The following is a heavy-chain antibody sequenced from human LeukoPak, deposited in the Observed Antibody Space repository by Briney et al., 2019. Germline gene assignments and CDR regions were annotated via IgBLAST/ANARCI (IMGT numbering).Heavy chain of an antibody. V-gene: IGHV4-59*01. CDR2: IYYSGST. Sequence: SETLPLTCTVSGGSISSYYWSWIRQPPGKGLEWIGYIYYSGSTNYNPSLKSRVTISVDTSKNQFSLKLSSVTAADTAVYYCARLVDTATAPRVYEYWFDPWGQGTLVTVSS. CDR1: GGSISSYY. CDR3: ARLVDTATAPRVYEYWFDP. J-gene: IGHJ5*02. D-gene: IGHD5-18*01.